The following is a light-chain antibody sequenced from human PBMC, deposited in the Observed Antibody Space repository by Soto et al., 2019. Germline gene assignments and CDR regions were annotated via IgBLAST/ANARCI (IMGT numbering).Light chain of an antibody. CDR1: SSDVGGYNY. CDR3: SSYTSSSIDYV. V-gene: IGLV2-14*01. CDR2: EVS. J-gene: IGLJ1*01. Sequence: QSALTQPASVSGSPGQSITISCTGTSSDVGGYNYVSWYQQHPGKAPKLMIYEVSNRPSGVSNRFSGSKSGNTASLTISGLRAEDEADYYCSSYTSSSIDYVFGIGTKVTVL.